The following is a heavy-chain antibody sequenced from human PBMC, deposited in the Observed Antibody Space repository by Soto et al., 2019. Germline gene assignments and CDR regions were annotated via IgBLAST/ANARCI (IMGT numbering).Heavy chain of an antibody. CDR3: AREVPAAMGGVPYYYMDV. J-gene: IGHJ6*03. V-gene: IGHV4-31*11. D-gene: IGHD2-2*01. CDR1: GGSLSSGNFY. CDR2: IYYSGST. Sequence: QVQLQESGPGLVRPSQTLSLTCAVSGGSLSSGNFYWNWIRQHPGKGLEWIGYIYYSGSTYYNPSLNGRVTISVDTSNNQFSLKLGSVTAADTAVYYCAREVPAAMGGVPYYYMDVWGKGTTVTVSS.